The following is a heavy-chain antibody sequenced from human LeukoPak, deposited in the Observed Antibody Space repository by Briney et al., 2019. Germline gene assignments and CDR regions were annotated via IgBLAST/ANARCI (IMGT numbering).Heavy chain of an antibody. Sequence: ASVKVSCKASGYTFTNYDINWVRQATGQGLEWMGWMNPNSGRIGYAQKFQGRATISTTTSIGTAYMELSSLSSDDTAVYYCVREGLDHWGQGTLATVSS. CDR2: MNPNSGRI. CDR1: GYTFTNYD. CDR3: VREGLDH. V-gene: IGHV1-8*03. J-gene: IGHJ5*02.